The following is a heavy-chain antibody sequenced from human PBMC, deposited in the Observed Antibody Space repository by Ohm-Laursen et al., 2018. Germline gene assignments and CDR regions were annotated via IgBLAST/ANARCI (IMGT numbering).Heavy chain of an antibody. V-gene: IGHV3-15*01. Sequence: GSLRLSCAASGFTFTDAWMSWVRQAPGKGLEWVGRIKSKADGGTTEYAAPVKGRFTISRDDSKNTLYLQMNSLKTEDTAVYYCTTGARFSGLCFDYWGQGTVVTVSS. D-gene: IGHD2-15*01. CDR2: IKSKADGGTT. J-gene: IGHJ4*02. CDR3: TTGARFSGLCFDY. CDR1: GFTFTDAW.